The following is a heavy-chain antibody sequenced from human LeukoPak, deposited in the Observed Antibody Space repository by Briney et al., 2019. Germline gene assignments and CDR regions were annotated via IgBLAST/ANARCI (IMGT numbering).Heavy chain of an antibody. V-gene: IGHV1-2*02. CDR3: ARDIAVAGTRGYYYGMDV. Sequence: ASVKVSCKASGYTFTGYYMHWVRQAPGQGLEWMGWINPNSGGTNYAQKFQGRVTMTRDTSISTAYMELSRLRSDDTAVYYCARDIAVAGTRGYYYGMDVWGQGTTVTVSS. D-gene: IGHD6-19*01. CDR2: INPNSGGT. J-gene: IGHJ6*02. CDR1: GYTFTGYY.